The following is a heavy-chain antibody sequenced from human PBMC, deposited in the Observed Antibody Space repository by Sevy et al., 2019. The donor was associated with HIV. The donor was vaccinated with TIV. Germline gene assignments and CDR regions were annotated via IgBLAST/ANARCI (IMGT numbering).Heavy chain of an antibody. V-gene: IGHV3-49*03. Sequence: GGSLRLSCTTSGFTFGDFAMSWFRQAPGKGLEWVGFIRSKDYGGTTEYAASVKGRSTISRDDSKNIAYMQMNSLKTEDTAVYYCTRDGGGGNILASYYYYDMDVWGQGTTVTVSS. CDR2: IRSKDYGGTT. D-gene: IGHD2-21*01. CDR1: GFTFGDFA. J-gene: IGHJ6*02. CDR3: TRDGGGGNILASYYYYDMDV.